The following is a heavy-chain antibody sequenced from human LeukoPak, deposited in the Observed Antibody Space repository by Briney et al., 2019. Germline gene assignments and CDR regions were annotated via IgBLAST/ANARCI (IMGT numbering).Heavy chain of an antibody. CDR2: IYPGNSES. Sequence: GESLKISCKGSGYSFSTHWIAWVRQMPGKGLEWMGIIYPGNSESRYSPSFEGQVTISADKSTTTAYLQWNRMRASDTAMYYCARVLSSGYHGPLHFQYWGPGTLVIVSS. D-gene: IGHD6-19*01. CDR1: GYSFSTHW. CDR3: ARVLSSGYHGPLHFQY. J-gene: IGHJ1*01. V-gene: IGHV5-51*01.